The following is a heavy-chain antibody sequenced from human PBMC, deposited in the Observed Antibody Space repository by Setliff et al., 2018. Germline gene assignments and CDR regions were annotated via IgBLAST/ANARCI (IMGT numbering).Heavy chain of an antibody. J-gene: IGHJ4*02. CDR3: ARVPPQRYFDY. CDR1: GYSISSGYN. V-gene: IGHV4-38-2*01. CDR2: IYYSGST. D-gene: IGHD6-25*01. Sequence: SETLSLTCAVSGYSISSGYNWGWIRQPPGKGLEWIGSIYYSGSTYYNPSLKSRVTISVDTSKNQFSLKLSSVTAADSAIYYCARVPPQRYFDYWGQGTLVTVSS.